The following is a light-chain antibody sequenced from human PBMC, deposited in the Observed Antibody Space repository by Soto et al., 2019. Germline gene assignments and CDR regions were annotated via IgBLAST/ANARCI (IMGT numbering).Light chain of an antibody. CDR3: SSYTSSSTYV. J-gene: IGLJ1*01. CDR1: SSDVGSYNR. V-gene: IGLV2-18*02. CDR2: EVS. Sequence: QSALTQPPSVSGSPGQSVTISCTGTSSDVGSYNRASSYQQPPGTAPKLMIYEVSNRPSGLPDRFSGSKSGNTASLTISGLQAEDEADYYCSSYTSSSTYVFGTGTKLTVL.